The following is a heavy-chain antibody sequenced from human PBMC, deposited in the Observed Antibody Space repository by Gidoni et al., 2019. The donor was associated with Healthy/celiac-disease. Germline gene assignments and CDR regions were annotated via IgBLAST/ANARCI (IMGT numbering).Heavy chain of an antibody. D-gene: IGHD3-3*01. Sequence: QVQLQESGPGLVKPSETLSLTCAVSGYSISSGYYWGWIRQPPGKGLEWIGSIYHSGSTYYNPSLKSRVTISVDTSKNQFSLKLSSVTAADTAVYYCARAYYDFWSGYLGPDYWGQGTLVTVSS. V-gene: IGHV4-38-2*01. J-gene: IGHJ4*02. CDR2: IYHSGST. CDR1: GYSISSGYY. CDR3: ARAYYDFWSGYLGPDY.